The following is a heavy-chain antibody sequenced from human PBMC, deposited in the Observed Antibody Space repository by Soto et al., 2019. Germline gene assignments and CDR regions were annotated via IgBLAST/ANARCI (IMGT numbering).Heavy chain of an antibody. Sequence: ASEKVSCKASGYTFTSYGISWVRQAPGQGLEWMGWISAYNGNTNYAQKLQGRVTMTTDTSTSTAYMELRSLRSDDTAVYYCAREFRYYYNDMDVCGQGTTVAVSS. CDR2: ISAYNGNT. V-gene: IGHV1-18*01. D-gene: IGHD2-21*01. CDR3: AREFRYYYNDMDV. J-gene: IGHJ6*02. CDR1: GYTFTSYG.